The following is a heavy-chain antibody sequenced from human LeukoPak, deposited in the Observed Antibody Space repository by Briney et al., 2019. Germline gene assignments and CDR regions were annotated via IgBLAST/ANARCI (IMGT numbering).Heavy chain of an antibody. V-gene: IGHV3-15*07. CDR1: GFTFNNAW. D-gene: IGHD5-18*01. CDR3: TTGGYRYGDDY. J-gene: IGHJ4*02. CDR2: FKSKTDGGTI. Sequence: GGSLRLSCAASGFTFNNAWMDWVRQAPGKGLEWVGRFKSKTDGGTIDYAAPVKGRFTISRDDSKNTLYLQMNSLKTEDTAVYYCTTGGYRYGDDYWGQGTLVTVSS.